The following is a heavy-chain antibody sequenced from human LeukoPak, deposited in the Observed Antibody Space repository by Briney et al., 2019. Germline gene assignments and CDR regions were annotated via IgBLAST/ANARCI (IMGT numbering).Heavy chain of an antibody. CDR1: GGSISSGGYY. V-gene: IGHV4-31*03. CDR3: ARERTAQAFDI. D-gene: IGHD5-18*01. CDR2: IYYSGST. J-gene: IGHJ3*02. Sequence: SETLSLTCTVSGGSISSGGYYWSWIRQHPGKGLEWIGYIYYSGSTYYNPSLKSRVTISVDTSKNQFSLKLSSVTAADTAVYYCARERTAQAFDIWGQGTMVTVSS.